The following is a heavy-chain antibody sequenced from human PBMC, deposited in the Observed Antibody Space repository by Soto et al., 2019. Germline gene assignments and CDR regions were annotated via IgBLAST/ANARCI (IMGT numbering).Heavy chain of an antibody. D-gene: IGHD2-15*01. CDR1: GGSISSGDYY. CDR3: ARGRSYGGRPFGVWFDP. J-gene: IGHJ5*02. CDR2: IYYSGST. V-gene: IGHV4-30-4*01. Sequence: QVQLQESGPGLVKPSQTLSLTCTVSGGSISSGDYYWSWIRQPPGKGLEWIGYIYYSGSTYYNPSLKSRVTISVDTSKNQFSLKLSSVTAADTAVYYCARGRSYGGRPFGVWFDPWGQGTLVTVSS.